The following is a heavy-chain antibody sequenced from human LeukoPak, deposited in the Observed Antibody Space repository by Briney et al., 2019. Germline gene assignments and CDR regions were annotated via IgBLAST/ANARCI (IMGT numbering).Heavy chain of an antibody. CDR1: GFTFSSYG. Sequence: GGSLRLSCAASGFTFSSYGMHWVRQAPGKGLEWVAFIRYDGSNKYYADSVKGRFTISRDNSKNTLYLQMNSLRAEDTAVYYCAKDINDFWSGYYSGVDYLGQGTLVTVSS. V-gene: IGHV3-30*02. D-gene: IGHD3-3*01. J-gene: IGHJ4*02. CDR2: IRYDGSNK. CDR3: AKDINDFWSGYYSGVDY.